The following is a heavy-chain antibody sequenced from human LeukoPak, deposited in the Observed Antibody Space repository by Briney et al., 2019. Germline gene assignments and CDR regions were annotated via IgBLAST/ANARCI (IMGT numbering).Heavy chain of an antibody. CDR2: IFYSGST. J-gene: IGHJ3*02. Sequence: SETLSLTCTVSGGSFSSYHWSWIRQPPGKGLEWLGYIFYSGSTTYNPSLRSRVTISGDTSRNQFSLKLSSVTAADTAVYYCARRHSSGWYRDAFDIWGPGTMVTVSS. D-gene: IGHD6-19*01. V-gene: IGHV4-59*01. CDR1: GGSFSSYH. CDR3: ARRHSSGWYRDAFDI.